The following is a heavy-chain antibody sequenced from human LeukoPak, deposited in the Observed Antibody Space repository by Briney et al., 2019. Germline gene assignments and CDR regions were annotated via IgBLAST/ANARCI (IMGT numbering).Heavy chain of an antibody. CDR2: FGPEDGET. D-gene: IGHD4-17*01. CDR1: GYTLTELS. CDR3: ATLTVTTYNFDY. Sequence: ASVKVSCKVSGYTLTELSMHWVRQAPGKGLEWMGGFGPEDGETIYAQKFQGRVTMTEDTSTDTAYMELSSLRSEDTAVYYCATLTVTTYNFDYWGQGTLVTVSS. J-gene: IGHJ4*02. V-gene: IGHV1-24*01.